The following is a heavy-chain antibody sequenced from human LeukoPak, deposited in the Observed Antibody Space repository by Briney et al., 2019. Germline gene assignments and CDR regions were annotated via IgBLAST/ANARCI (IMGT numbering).Heavy chain of an antibody. D-gene: IGHD6-19*01. CDR1: GGSISTSNYY. CDR2: INHSGST. Sequence: SETLSLTCTVSGGSISTSNYYWGWIRQPPGKGLEWIGEINHSGSTNYNPSLKSRVTISVDTSKNQFSLKLSSVTAADTAVYYCARPGHQWPQSSWFDPWGQGTLVTVSS. V-gene: IGHV4-39*07. CDR3: ARPGHQWPQSSWFDP. J-gene: IGHJ5*02.